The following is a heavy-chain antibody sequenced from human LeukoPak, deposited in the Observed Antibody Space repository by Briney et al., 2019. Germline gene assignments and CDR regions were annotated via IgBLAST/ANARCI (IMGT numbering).Heavy chain of an antibody. Sequence: GGSLRLSCAASGFTFTSYWMHWVRQVPGKGLVWVSRIHSDGTSTNYADSVKGRFTISRDNAKNTLYLQMNSLRVEDTAVYYCASNWNDVRYYYYYGMDVWGQGTTVTVSS. D-gene: IGHD1-1*01. CDR1: GFTFTSYW. CDR3: ASNWNDVRYYYYYGMDV. J-gene: IGHJ6*02. CDR2: IHSDGTST. V-gene: IGHV3-74*01.